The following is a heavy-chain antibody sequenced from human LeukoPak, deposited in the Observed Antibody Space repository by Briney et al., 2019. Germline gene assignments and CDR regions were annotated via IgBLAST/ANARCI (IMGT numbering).Heavy chain of an antibody. D-gene: IGHD3-9*01. Sequence: PGRSLRLSCAASKFTFSNYGMHWVRQAPGKGLEWVAVISSDGSNKYYADSVKGRFTISRDNSKNTLYLQMNSLRAEDTAVYYCAKCPSGVLRYFAPTDYWGQGTLVTVSS. J-gene: IGHJ4*02. CDR1: KFTFSNYG. CDR3: AKCPSGVLRYFAPTDY. V-gene: IGHV3-30*18. CDR2: ISSDGSNK.